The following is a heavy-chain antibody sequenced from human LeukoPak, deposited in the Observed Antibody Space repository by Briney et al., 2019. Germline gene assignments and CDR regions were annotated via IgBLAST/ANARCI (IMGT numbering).Heavy chain of an antibody. CDR2: IYYRGNT. CDR1: RGSVSGYY. J-gene: IGHJ4*02. V-gene: IGHV4-59*02. CDR3: VKVGTGTVDY. D-gene: IGHD1-1*01. Sequence: SETLSLTCTVSRGSVSGYYWSWIRQPPGKGLEWIGYIYYRGNTNYNPSLKSRVTISVDASKNQFSLRPSSVTAADTALYYCVKVGTGTVDYWGQGTLVTVSS.